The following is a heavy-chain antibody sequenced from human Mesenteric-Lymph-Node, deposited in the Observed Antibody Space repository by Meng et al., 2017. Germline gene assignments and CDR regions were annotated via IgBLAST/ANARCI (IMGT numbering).Heavy chain of an antibody. D-gene: IGHD3-22*01. J-gene: IGHJ4*02. Sequence: ASVKVSCKASGYTFTSYAMHWVRQAPGQRLEWMGWINAGNGNTKYSQKFQGRVTITRDTSASTAYMEQSSLRSEDTAVYYCARVQVSGKYYYDSSAQVGWGQGTLVTVSS. CDR1: GYTFTSYA. V-gene: IGHV1-3*01. CDR2: INAGNGNT. CDR3: ARVQVSGKYYYDSSAQVG.